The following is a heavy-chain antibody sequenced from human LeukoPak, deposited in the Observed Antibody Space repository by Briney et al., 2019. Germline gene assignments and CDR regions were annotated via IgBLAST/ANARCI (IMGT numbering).Heavy chain of an antibody. CDR2: ISSSSSTI. Sequence: GGSLRLSCAASGFTFSSYSMTWVRQAPGKGLEWVSYISSSSSTIYYADSVKGRFTISRDNAKNSLYLQMNSLRAEVTAVYYCAREGAKRGYSGYDAMYWGQGTLVIVSS. J-gene: IGHJ4*02. D-gene: IGHD5-12*01. CDR1: GFTFSSYS. CDR3: AREGAKRGYSGYDAMY. V-gene: IGHV3-48*04.